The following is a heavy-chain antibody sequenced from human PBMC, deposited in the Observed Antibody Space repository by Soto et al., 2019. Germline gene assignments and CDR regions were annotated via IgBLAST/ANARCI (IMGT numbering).Heavy chain of an antibody. J-gene: IGHJ5*02. CDR3: ASTYSSSWYWFDP. CDR2: IFSNDEK. Sequence: QVTVKESGPVLVKPTETLTLTCTVSGFSLSNAGLGVSWIRQPPGKALEWLAHIFSNDEKSYSTSLKSRLTITKASSKSQVVLTMTNMAPVDTATYYCASTYSSSWYWFDPWGQGTLVTVSS. V-gene: IGHV2-26*04. CDR1: GFSLSNAGLG. D-gene: IGHD2-2*01.